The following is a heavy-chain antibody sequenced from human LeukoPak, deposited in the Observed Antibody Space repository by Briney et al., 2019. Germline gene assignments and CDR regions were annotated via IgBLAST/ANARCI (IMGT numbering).Heavy chain of an antibody. Sequence: GGSLRLSCAASGFDFSSNWMHWVRHAPGQGLVWVSRIKGDGISTNYADSVKGRFTISRDIAKNTLYLQMNSLRVEDTAVYYCARDPRNVGLAPWGQGTLVTVSS. D-gene: IGHD2-15*01. CDR2: IKGDGIST. J-gene: IGHJ5*02. V-gene: IGHV3-74*01. CDR3: ARDPRNVGLAP. CDR1: GFDFSSNW.